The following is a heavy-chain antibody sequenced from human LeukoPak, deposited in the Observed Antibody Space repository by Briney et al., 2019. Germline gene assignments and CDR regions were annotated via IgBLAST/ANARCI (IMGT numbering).Heavy chain of an antibody. V-gene: IGHV3-7*03. CDR3: AKRGPTTGDDAFDI. Sequence: GGSLRLSCAASGFTFSSYWMSWVRQAPGKGLEWVANIKQDGSEKYYVDSVKGRFTISRDNAKNSLYLQMNSLRAEDTAVYYCAKRGPTTGDDAFDIWGQGTMVTVSS. CDR1: GFTFSSYW. CDR2: IKQDGSEK. D-gene: IGHD3-10*01. J-gene: IGHJ3*02.